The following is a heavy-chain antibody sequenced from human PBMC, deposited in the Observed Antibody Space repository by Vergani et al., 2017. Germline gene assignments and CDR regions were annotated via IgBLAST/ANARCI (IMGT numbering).Heavy chain of an antibody. J-gene: IGHJ5*02. Sequence: QLQLQESGPGLVKPSATLSLTCSVSGASIRSSNYYWGWIRQPPGKGLEWIASISYSGSTYYNPSLKSRVTISVDTSKNQFSLKLGSVTVADAAVDFCARHSTVEWLVKLGWIDPWGQGSLVTVSS. V-gene: IGHV4-39*01. CDR3: ARHSTVEWLVKLGWIDP. CDR1: GASIRSSNYY. D-gene: IGHD6-19*01. CDR2: ISYSGST.